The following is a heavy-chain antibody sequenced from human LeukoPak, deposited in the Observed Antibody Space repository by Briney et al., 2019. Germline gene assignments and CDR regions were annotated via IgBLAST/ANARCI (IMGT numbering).Heavy chain of an antibody. D-gene: IGHD3-16*01. CDR3: TRSGTRLGTDFDY. CDR2: INQNSRYI. V-gene: IGHV3-21*01. J-gene: IGHJ4*02. Sequence: GGSLRLSCAGPGFTFRSYAMDWVRQAPGKGLEWVSSINQNSRYIYYTDSVKGRFTISRDNTKNSLYLYMNSLRVEDTAVYYCTRSGTRLGTDFDYWGQGTLVTVSS. CDR1: GFTFRSYA.